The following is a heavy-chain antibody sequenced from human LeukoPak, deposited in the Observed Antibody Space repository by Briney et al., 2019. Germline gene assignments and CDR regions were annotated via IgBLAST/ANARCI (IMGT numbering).Heavy chain of an antibody. CDR3: AKDFMHYGSGRPYYMDV. CDR1: GFTFKSYS. Sequence: GGSLRLSCAASGFTFKSYSMNWVRQAPGKGLEWVSSISSNSTIYYADSVKGRFTTSRDNAKNSLYLQMNSLRIEDTAMYYCAKDFMHYGSGRPYYMDVWGEGTTVIISS. J-gene: IGHJ6*03. CDR2: ISSNSTI. V-gene: IGHV3-48*01. D-gene: IGHD3-10*01.